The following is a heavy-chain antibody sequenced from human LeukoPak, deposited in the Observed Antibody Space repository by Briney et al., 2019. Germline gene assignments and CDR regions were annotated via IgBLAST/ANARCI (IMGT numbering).Heavy chain of an antibody. CDR1: GGSFSGYY. D-gene: IGHD3-3*01. Sequence: KASETLSLTCAVYGGSFSGYYWSWIRQPPGKGLEWIGEINHSGSTNYNPSLKSRVTISVDTSKNQFSLKLSSVTAADTAAYYCARVTIFGVVPFDIWGQGTMVTVSS. J-gene: IGHJ3*02. V-gene: IGHV4-34*01. CDR2: INHSGST. CDR3: ARVTIFGVVPFDI.